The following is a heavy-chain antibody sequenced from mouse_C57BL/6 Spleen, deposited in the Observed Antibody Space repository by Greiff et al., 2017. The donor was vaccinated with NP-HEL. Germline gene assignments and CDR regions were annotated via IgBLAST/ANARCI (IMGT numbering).Heavy chain of an antibody. CDR2: IRNKANNHAT. CDR1: GFTFSDAW. J-gene: IGHJ4*01. D-gene: IGHD1-1*01. V-gene: IGHV6-6*01. Sequence: EVQRVESGGGLVQPGGSMKLSCAASGFTFSDAWMDWVRQSPEKGLEWVAEIRNKANNHATYYAESVKGRFTISRDDSKSSVYLQMNSLRAEDTGIYYCTSRGYGKGYYAMDYWGQGTSVTVSS. CDR3: TSRGYGKGYYAMDY.